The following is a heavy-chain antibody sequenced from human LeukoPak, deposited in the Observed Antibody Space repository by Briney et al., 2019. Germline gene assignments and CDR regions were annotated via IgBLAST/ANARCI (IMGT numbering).Heavy chain of an antibody. D-gene: IGHD1-26*01. V-gene: IGHV3-53*01. CDR1: GFTVSSNY. CDR3: ARERVGATSDAFDT. Sequence: PGGSLRLSCAASGFTVSSNYMSWVRQAPGKGLEWVSVIYSGGSTYYADSVKGRFTISRDNSKNTLYLQMNSLRAEDTAVYYCARERVGATSDAFDTWGQGTMVTVSS. CDR2: IYSGGST. J-gene: IGHJ3*02.